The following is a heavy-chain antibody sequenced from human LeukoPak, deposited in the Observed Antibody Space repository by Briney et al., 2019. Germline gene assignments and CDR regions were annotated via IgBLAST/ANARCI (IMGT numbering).Heavy chain of an antibody. D-gene: IGHD5-12*01. CDR1: GFTVSSDY. CDR2: IYSGGST. V-gene: IGHV3-66*01. CDR3: AKVRGYSGYDWDY. Sequence: PGGSLRLSCAASGFTVSSDYMSWVRQAPGKGLEWLSVIYSGGSTYYTDSVKGRFTTSRDNSKNTLYLQMNSLRAEDTAVYYCAKVRGYSGYDWDYWGQGTLVTVSS. J-gene: IGHJ4*02.